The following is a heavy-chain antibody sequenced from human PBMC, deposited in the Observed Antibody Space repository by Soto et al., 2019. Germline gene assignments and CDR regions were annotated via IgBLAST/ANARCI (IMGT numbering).Heavy chain of an antibody. Sequence: QVQLQESGPGLVKPSETLSLTCTVSGGSISSYYWSWIRQPPGKGLEWIGYIYYSGSTNYNPSLRVRFTLAAATSKTHFPLRWGFVPAAARPGYLGADFGGCPVDSGGQGTLVTVPS. CDR1: GGSISSYY. CDR2: IYYSGST. CDR3: ADFGGCPVDS. D-gene: IGHD3-16*01. J-gene: IGHJ4*02. V-gene: IGHV4-59*12.